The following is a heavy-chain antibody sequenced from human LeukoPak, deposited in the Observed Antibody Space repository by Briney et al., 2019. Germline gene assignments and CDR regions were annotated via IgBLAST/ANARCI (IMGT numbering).Heavy chain of an antibody. CDR1: GYTFTGYY. Sequence: GASVKVSCKASGYTFTGYYMHWVRQAPGQGLEWMGRINPNSGGTNYAQKFQGRVTMTRDTSISTAYMELSRLRSDDTAVYYCASTFFSRDIVVVVAATGSFPYRGQGTLVTVSS. J-gene: IGHJ4*02. D-gene: IGHD2-15*01. V-gene: IGHV1-2*06. CDR2: INPNSGGT. CDR3: ASTFFSRDIVVVVAATGSFPY.